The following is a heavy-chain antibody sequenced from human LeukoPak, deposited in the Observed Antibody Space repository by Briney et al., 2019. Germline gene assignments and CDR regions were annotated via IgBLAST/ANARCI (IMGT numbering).Heavy chain of an antibody. CDR2: ISGRGDST. Sequence: PGGSLTLSCAASGFAFRTYAMTWVRQAPARGLEWVAAISGRGDSTYYADSAEGRFTISRDNPKNTLYLQMNSLRAEDTAVYYCAPRDPMATFGYWGQGTLVTVSS. V-gene: IGHV3-23*01. D-gene: IGHD5-24*01. CDR3: APRDPMATFGY. J-gene: IGHJ4*02. CDR1: GFAFRTYA.